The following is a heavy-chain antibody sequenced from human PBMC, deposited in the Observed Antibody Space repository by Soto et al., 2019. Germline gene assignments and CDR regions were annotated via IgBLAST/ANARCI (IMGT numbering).Heavy chain of an antibody. Sequence: GGSLRLSCAASGFTFSEKWMTWVRQAPGRGLEWVAHINQGGSEKFYVDSVKGRFTISGDNAKKSLSLQMNSLIDEDTAVYYCARGHYGLDVWGQGTMVTVSS. CDR1: GFTFSEKW. V-gene: IGHV3-7*03. CDR2: INQGGSEK. J-gene: IGHJ6*02. CDR3: ARGHYGLDV.